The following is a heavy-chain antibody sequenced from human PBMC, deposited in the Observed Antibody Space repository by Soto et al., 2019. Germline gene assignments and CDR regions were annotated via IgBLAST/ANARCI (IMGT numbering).Heavy chain of an antibody. CDR2: MNPNSGNT. Sequence: QVQLVQSGAEVKKPGASVKVSCKASGYTFTSYDINWVRQATGQGLEWMGWMNPNSGNTGYAQKFQGRVTMTRNTSISTAYMELSSLRSEDTAVYYCARLDNCSGGSCWYYYGMDVWGQGTTVTVSS. D-gene: IGHD2-15*01. CDR1: GYTFTSYD. J-gene: IGHJ6*02. CDR3: ARLDNCSGGSCWYYYGMDV. V-gene: IGHV1-8*01.